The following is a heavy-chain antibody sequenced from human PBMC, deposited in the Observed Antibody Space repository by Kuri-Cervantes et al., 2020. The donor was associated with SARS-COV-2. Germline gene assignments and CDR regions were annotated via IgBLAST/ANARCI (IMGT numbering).Heavy chain of an antibody. D-gene: IGHD1-14*01. V-gene: IGHV1-46*01. CDR2: FIPGISYT. CDR3: ARDGQNRASMGTFDY. Sequence: ASVKVSCKASGHTFTNYYFYWVRQAPGQGLEWVATFIPGISYTHYAPRFQGRVTVTRDTSTGTAYMELGRLRSDDTAVYYCARDGQNRASMGTFDYCCQGTLVTVSS. CDR1: GHTFTNYY. J-gene: IGHJ4*02.